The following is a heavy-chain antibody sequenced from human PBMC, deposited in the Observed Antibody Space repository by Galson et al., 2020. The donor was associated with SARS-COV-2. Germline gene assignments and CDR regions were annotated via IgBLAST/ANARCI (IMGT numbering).Heavy chain of an antibody. Sequence: EGSLRLSCAASGFTFSSYAMSWVRQAPGKGLEWVSAISGSGGSTYYADSVKGRFTISRDNSKNTLYLQMNSLRAEDTAVYYCAKWRSGWYGENLDYWGQGTLVTVSS. CDR2: ISGSGGST. CDR3: AKWRSGWYGENLDY. D-gene: IGHD6-19*01. V-gene: IGHV3-23*01. CDR1: GFTFSSYA. J-gene: IGHJ4*02.